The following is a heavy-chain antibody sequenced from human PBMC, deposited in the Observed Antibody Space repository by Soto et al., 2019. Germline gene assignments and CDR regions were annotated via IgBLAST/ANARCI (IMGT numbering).Heavy chain of an antibody. D-gene: IGHD6-19*01. V-gene: IGHV3-33*01. CDR2: IWYDGSNK. CDR1: GFTFSSYG. CDR3: ASSARRHYFDY. Sequence: GGSLRLSCAASGFTFSSYGMHWVRQAPGKGLEWVAVIWYDGSNKYYADSVKGRFTTSRDNSKNTLYMQMNSLRAEDTAVYYCASSARRHYFDYWGQGTLVTVSS. J-gene: IGHJ4*02.